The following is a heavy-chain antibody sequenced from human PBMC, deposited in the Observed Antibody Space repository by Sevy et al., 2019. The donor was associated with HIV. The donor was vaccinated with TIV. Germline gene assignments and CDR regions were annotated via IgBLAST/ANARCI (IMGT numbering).Heavy chain of an antibody. Sequence: GGSLRLSCAASGFTFINHAMHWVRQAPGKGLEWVTVISYDGSNKYYADSVKGRFTISRDTSKSTVYLQMDSLRAEDTAVYYCARDLNSGYANYYYYGMDVWGQGTTVTASS. CDR2: ISYDGSNK. D-gene: IGHD5-12*01. CDR3: ARDLNSGYANYYYYGMDV. CDR1: GFTFINHA. J-gene: IGHJ6*02. V-gene: IGHV3-30*04.